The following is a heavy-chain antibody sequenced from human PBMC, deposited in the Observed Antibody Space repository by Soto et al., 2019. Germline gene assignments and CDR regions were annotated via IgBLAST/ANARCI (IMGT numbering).Heavy chain of an antibody. CDR3: ARDSKTYYYDSSGPTDAFDI. D-gene: IGHD3-22*01. CDR2: IYYSGST. J-gene: IGHJ3*02. CDR1: GGSISSYY. Sequence: SETLSLTCTVSGGSISSYYWSWIRQPPGKGLEWIGYIYYSGSTNYNPSLKSRVTISVDTSKNQFSLKLSSVTAADTAVYYCARDSKTYYYDSSGPTDAFDIWGQGTTVTVSS. V-gene: IGHV4-59*01.